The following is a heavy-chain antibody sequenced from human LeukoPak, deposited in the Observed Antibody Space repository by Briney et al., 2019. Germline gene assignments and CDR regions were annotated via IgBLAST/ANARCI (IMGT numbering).Heavy chain of an antibody. J-gene: IGHJ6*02. V-gene: IGHV4-4*07. D-gene: IGHD4-23*01. CDR2: IYTSGST. Sequence: SETLSLICTVSGGSISSYYWSWIRQPAGEGLEWSGRIYTSGSTNYNPSLKSRVTMSVDTSKNQFSLKLSSVTAADTAVYYCARGRTAATPYYYYYGMDVWGQGTTVTVSS. CDR3: ARGRTAATPYYYYYGMDV. CDR1: GGSISSYY.